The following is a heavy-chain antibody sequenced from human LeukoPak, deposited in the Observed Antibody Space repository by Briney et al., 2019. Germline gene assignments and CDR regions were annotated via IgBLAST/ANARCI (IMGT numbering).Heavy chain of an antibody. V-gene: IGHV3-72*01. Sequence: RGSPRLSCAASGFTFSDHHIDSVRQAPGKGLEWVSRTRNKARGYTTEYAASVKGRYTISRDDSKNSLDLQMNSLQTEDTAVYYCARVSISGSCYFDYWGQGTLV. CDR2: TRNKARGYTT. CDR3: ARVSISGSCYFDY. CDR1: GFTFSDHH. D-gene: IGHD1-26*01. J-gene: IGHJ4*02.